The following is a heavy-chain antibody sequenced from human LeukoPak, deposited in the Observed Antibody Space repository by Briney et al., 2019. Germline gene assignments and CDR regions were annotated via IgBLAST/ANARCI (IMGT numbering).Heavy chain of an antibody. V-gene: IGHV4-39*07. Sequence: PSETLSLTCTVSSDSITSSPYYWGWIRQSPGKGLEWIGSIYYSGSTYYNPSLKSRVTISVDTSKNQFSLKLSSVTAADTAVYYCARGGLGLDKLRYFDWLLLGYWGQGTLVTVSS. CDR3: ARGGLGLDKLRYFDWLLLGY. CDR2: IYYSGST. D-gene: IGHD3-9*01. J-gene: IGHJ4*02. CDR1: SDSITSSPYY.